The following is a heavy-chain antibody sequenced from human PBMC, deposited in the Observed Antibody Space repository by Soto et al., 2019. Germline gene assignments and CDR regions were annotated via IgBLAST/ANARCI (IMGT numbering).Heavy chain of an antibody. CDR3: ARDRYSYYDFWSGSLPYYYYGMDV. V-gene: IGHV3-74*01. D-gene: IGHD3-3*01. J-gene: IGHJ6*02. CDR2: INTDGSVA. Sequence: GGSLRLSCAASGLTFSSYWMHWVRQAPGKGLVWVSRINTDGSVANYADSVKGRFTISRDNAKNSLYLQMNSLRAEDTAVYYCARDRYSYYDFWSGSLPYYYYGMDVWGQGTTVTVSS. CDR1: GLTFSSYW.